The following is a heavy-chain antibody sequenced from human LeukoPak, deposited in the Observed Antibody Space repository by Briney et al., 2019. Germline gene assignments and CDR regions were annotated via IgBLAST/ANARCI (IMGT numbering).Heavy chain of an antibody. CDR2: IYYRGST. CDR3: ARETFGYCSGGSCSD. V-gene: IGHV4-59*01. CDR1: GGSISSYY. J-gene: IGHJ1*01. D-gene: IGHD2-15*01. Sequence: SETLSLTSTAYGGSISSYYWSWIRQPPGKGLGWIGYIYYRGSTNYNPSLKSRVTISVDTSKNQFSLKLSSVTAADTAVYYCARETFGYCSGGSCSDWGQGTLVTVSS.